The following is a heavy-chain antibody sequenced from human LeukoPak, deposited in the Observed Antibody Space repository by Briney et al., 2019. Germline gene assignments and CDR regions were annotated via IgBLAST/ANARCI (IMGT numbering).Heavy chain of an antibody. J-gene: IGHJ4*02. CDR1: GDSVSSNSAA. V-gene: IGHV6-1*01. CDR3: AREGIGYSSGWYEGYYFDY. D-gene: IGHD6-19*01. CDR2: TYYRSKWYN. Sequence: PSQTLSLTCALSGDSVSSNSAAWNWIRQSPSRGLEWLGRTYYRSKWYNDYAVSVKSRITINPDTSKNQFSLQLNSVTPEDTAVYYCAREGIGYSSGWYEGYYFDYWGQGTLVTVSS.